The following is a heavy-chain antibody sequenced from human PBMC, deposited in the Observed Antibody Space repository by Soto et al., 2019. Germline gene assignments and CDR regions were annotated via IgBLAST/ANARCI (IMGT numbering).Heavy chain of an antibody. CDR2: IYYSGST. D-gene: IGHD2-2*01. CDR1: GGSISSYY. CDR3: ARVKLRSTILYYFDY. V-gene: IGHV4-59*01. J-gene: IGHJ4*02. Sequence: SETLSLTCTVSGGSISSYYWSWIRQPPGKGLEWIGYIYYSGSTNYNPSLKSRVTISVDTSKNQFSLKLSSVSAADTAVYYCARVKLRSTILYYFDYWGQGTLVTVSS.